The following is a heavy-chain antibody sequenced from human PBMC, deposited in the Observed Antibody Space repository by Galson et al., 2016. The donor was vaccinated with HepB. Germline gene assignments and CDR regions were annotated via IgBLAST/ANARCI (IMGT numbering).Heavy chain of an antibody. Sequence: SVKVSCKASGGTFSNHAISWVRQVPGQGLEWMGGIIPIFGTTNYAQKFQGRVAITADESTSTAYLEMSSLRSEDAAVYYCARPETYYYDSDTYWVGQLDFWGQGTLVTVSS. V-gene: IGHV1-69*13. CDR1: GGTFSNHA. D-gene: IGHD3-22*01. CDR2: IIPIFGTT. CDR3: ARPETYYYDSDTYWVGQLDF. J-gene: IGHJ4*02.